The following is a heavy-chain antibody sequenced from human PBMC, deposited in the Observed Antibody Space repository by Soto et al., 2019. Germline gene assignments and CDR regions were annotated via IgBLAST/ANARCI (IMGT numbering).Heavy chain of an antibody. V-gene: IGHV4-39*07. J-gene: IGHJ3*02. CDR2: IYYSGTT. Sequence: SETLSLTCTASGGSISSSSYFWGWIRQPPGKGLEWIGTIYYSGTTYYNPSLKSRVTISVDTSKNQFSLKLSSVTAADTAVYYCAADPYYYDSSGYYPNDAFDIWGQGTMVTVSS. D-gene: IGHD3-22*01. CDR3: AADPYYYDSSGYYPNDAFDI. CDR1: GGSISSSSYF.